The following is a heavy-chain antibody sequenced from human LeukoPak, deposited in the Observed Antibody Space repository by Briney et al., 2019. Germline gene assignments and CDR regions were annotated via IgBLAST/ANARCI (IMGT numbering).Heavy chain of an antibody. CDR2: IIPIFGTA. CDR3: ARGDILAGYYFDY. V-gene: IGHV1-69*06. J-gene: IGHJ4*02. Sequence: GASVTVSCKASGGTFSSYAISWVRQAPGHALEWMGGIIPIFGTANYAQKFQGRVTITADKSTSTAYMELSSLRSEDTAVYYCARGDILAGYYFDYWGQGTLVTVSS. D-gene: IGHD3-9*01. CDR1: GGTFSSYA.